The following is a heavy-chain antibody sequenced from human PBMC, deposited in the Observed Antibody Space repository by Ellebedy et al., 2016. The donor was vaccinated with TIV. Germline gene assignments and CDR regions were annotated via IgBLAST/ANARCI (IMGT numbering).Heavy chain of an antibody. Sequence: PGGSLRLSCAASGFTFSSYYMHWVRQAPGKGLVWVSHISSDGSHINYADSVKARFTISRDNAKNTLYLQMNSLRAEDTAVYHCAREWSAFDLWGQGTMVTVSS. V-gene: IGHV3-74*01. D-gene: IGHD3-3*01. CDR2: ISSDGSHI. CDR1: GFTFSSYY. CDR3: AREWSAFDL. J-gene: IGHJ3*01.